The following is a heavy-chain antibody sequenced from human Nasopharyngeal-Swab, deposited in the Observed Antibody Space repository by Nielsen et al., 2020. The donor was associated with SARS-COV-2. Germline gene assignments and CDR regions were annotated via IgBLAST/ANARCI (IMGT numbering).Heavy chain of an antibody. Sequence: GESLKISCKGSGYSFTSYWIGWVRQMPGKGLEWMGIIYPGDSDTRYSPSFQGQVTISADKSISTAYLQWSSLKASDTAMYYCARRRYYDSRGYYHKSAFDIWGQGTMVTVSS. CDR2: IYPGDSDT. J-gene: IGHJ3*02. CDR3: ARRRYYDSRGYYHKSAFDI. CDR1: GYSFTSYW. V-gene: IGHV5-51*01. D-gene: IGHD3-22*01.